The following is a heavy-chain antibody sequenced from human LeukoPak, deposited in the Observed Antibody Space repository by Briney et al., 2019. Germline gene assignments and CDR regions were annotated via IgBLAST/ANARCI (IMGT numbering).Heavy chain of an antibody. Sequence: ASVKVSCKASGGTFSSYAISWVRQAPGQGLEWMGGIIPIFGTANCAQKFQGRVTITADESTSTAYMELSSLRSEDTAVYYCARESPGYSYGPPLPWGQGTLVTVSS. CDR2: IIPIFGTA. CDR1: GGTFSSYA. D-gene: IGHD5-18*01. J-gene: IGHJ5*02. CDR3: ARESPGYSYGPPLP. V-gene: IGHV1-69*13.